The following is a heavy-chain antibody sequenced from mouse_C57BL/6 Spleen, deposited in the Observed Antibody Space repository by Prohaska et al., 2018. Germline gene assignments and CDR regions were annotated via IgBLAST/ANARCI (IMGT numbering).Heavy chain of an antibody. CDR1: GYTFTSYW. CDR3: ARHSY. J-gene: IGHJ2*01. Sequence: QFQLQQPGAELVKPGASVKLSCKASGYTFTSYWMQWVKQRPGQGLEWIGEIDPSDSYTNYNQKFKGKATLTVDTSSSTAYMQLSSLTSEDSAVYYCARHSYWGQGTTLTVSS. CDR2: IDPSDSYT. V-gene: IGHV1-50*01.